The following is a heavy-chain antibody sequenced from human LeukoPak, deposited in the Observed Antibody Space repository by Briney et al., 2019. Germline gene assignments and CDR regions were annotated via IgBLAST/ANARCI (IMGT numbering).Heavy chain of an antibody. CDR1: GFSFSDYY. CDR3: ARPAGME. CDR2: ISHTGKTT. V-gene: IGHV3-11*01. Sequence: GGSLTLSCAASGFSFSDYYMSWMRQAPGKGLEWVSYISHTGKTTYYADSMKGRFTISRDNAKNSLYLQMNSLRDEDTAVYYCARPAGMEWGQGTLVTVSS. D-gene: IGHD3-10*01. J-gene: IGHJ4*02.